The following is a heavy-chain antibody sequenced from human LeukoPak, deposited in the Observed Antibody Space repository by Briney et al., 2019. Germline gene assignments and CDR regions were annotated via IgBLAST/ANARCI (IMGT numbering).Heavy chain of an antibody. Sequence: PGGSLRLSCAASGFTFSYYGIHWVRQAPGKGLEWVAVISYDGSNKYYADSVKGRFTISRDNSKNTLYLQMNSLRAEDTAVYYCAKDGYSSGWQIDYWGQGTLVTVSS. D-gene: IGHD6-19*01. J-gene: IGHJ4*02. V-gene: IGHV3-30*18. CDR2: ISYDGSNK. CDR3: AKDGYSSGWQIDY. CDR1: GFTFSYYG.